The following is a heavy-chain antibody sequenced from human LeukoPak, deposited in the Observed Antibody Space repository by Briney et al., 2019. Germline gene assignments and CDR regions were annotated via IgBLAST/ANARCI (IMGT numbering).Heavy chain of an antibody. Sequence: GGSLRLSCAASGFTFDDYAMHWVRQAPGKGLEWVSGISWNSGSIGYADSVKGRFTISRDNAKNSLYLQMNSLRAEDMALYYCAKGHSYGLHDAFDIWGQGTMVTVSS. CDR2: ISWNSGSI. D-gene: IGHD5-18*01. CDR3: AKGHSYGLHDAFDI. J-gene: IGHJ3*02. V-gene: IGHV3-9*03. CDR1: GFTFDDYA.